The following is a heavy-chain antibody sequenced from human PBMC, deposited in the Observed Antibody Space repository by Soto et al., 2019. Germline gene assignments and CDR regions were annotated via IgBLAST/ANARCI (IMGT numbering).Heavy chain of an antibody. J-gene: IGHJ5*02. D-gene: IGHD3-22*01. V-gene: IGHV3-30*04. Sequence: QVQLVESGGGVVQPGTSLRLSCEASGFTFSRDAMFWVRQAPGRGLEWVAVISYDGSDKYYADFAKGRFTISRDNSRDTLYLQMDSLTLEDTAVYYCARDWGYDSSFNWFDPWGQGTPVSVSS. CDR2: ISYDGSDK. CDR3: ARDWGYDSSFNWFDP. CDR1: GFTFSRDA.